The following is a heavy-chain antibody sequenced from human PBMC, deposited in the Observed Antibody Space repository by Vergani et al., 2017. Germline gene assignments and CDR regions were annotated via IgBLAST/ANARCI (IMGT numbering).Heavy chain of an antibody. J-gene: IGHJ4*02. D-gene: IGHD3-22*01. CDR3: ARDRGYYYDSSGYGTDY. Sequence: QVQLVQSGAEVKKPGSSVKVSCKASGGTFSSYAISWMRQAPGQGLEWMGRIIPIFGTANYAQKFQGRVTITADESTSTAYMELSSLRSEDTAVYYCARDRGYYYDSSGYGTDYWGQGTLVTVSS. CDR1: GGTFSSYA. V-gene: IGHV1-69*13. CDR2: IIPIFGTA.